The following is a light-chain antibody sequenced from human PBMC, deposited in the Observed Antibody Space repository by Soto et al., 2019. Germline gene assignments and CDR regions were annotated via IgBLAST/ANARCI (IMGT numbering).Light chain of an antibody. CDR2: GAS. CDR3: QQYNRTPRT. J-gene: IGKJ1*01. Sequence: DIVMTQSPDSLAVSLGERATINCKSSQSVLYSSNDKNYLAWYQQQPGQPPKLLFYGASTRGAGVPDRFSGSGPGTDCTLNIDNLRAEDVAGYYFQQYNRTPRTFGQGTKFECK. CDR1: QSVLYSSNDKNY. V-gene: IGKV4-1*01.